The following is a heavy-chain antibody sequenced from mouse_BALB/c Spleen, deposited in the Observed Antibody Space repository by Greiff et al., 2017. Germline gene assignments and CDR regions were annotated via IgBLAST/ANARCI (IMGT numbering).Heavy chain of an antibody. J-gene: IGHJ2*01. CDR1: GFAFSSYD. CDR3: ARGGGYYFDY. V-gene: IGHV5-12-1*01. Sequence: EVKLVESGGGLVKPGGSLKLSCAASGFAFSSYDMSWVRQTPEKRLEWVAYISSGGGSTYYPDTVKGRFTISSDNTKNTLYLQMSSLKSEDTAMYYCARGGGYYFDYWGQGTTLTVSS. CDR2: ISSGGGST. D-gene: IGHD3-1*01.